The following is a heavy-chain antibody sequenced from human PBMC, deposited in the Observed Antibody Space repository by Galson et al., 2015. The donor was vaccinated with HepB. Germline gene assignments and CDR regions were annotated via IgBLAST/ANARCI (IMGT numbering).Heavy chain of an antibody. CDR3: ARHLPLPPRHDYLNS. CDR1: GGSINTDHW. V-gene: IGHV4-4*02. J-gene: IGHJ5*02. D-gene: IGHD4/OR15-4a*01. Sequence: SEPLSLTCAVSGGSINTDHWWSWVRQPPGKGLEWIGEAYHSGYVNYNPSLKSRVSISIDKSKNQFSLIVNSVTAADTAVYYCARHLPLPPRHDYLNSWGQGALVTVSS. CDR2: AYHSGYV.